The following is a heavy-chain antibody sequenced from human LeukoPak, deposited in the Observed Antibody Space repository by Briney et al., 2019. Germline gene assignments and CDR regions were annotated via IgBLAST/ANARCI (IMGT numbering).Heavy chain of an antibody. CDR1: GFTFSSYW. Sequence: GGSLRLSCAASGFTFSSYWMSWVRQAPGKGLEWVANIKQDGSEKYYVDSVKGRFTISRDNAKNSLYLQMNSLRAEDTAVYYCARESKMIVVVITPEAMDVWGKGTTVTVSS. CDR2: IKQDGSEK. CDR3: ARESKMIVVVITPEAMDV. J-gene: IGHJ6*03. D-gene: IGHD3-22*01. V-gene: IGHV3-7*03.